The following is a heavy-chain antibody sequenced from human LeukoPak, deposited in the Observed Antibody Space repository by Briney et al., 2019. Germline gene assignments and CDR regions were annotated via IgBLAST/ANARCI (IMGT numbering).Heavy chain of an antibody. J-gene: IGHJ4*02. D-gene: IGHD1-26*01. Sequence: GGSLRLSCAASGFTFRNYWMSWVRQVPGTGLEWVANIKQDGSDRNYVTSVRGRFTISRDNAESSLYLQMNSLRDEDTAVYYCASSGSYRFDYWGQGTLVTVSS. CDR2: IKQDGSDR. V-gene: IGHV3-7*01. CDR3: ASSGSYRFDY. CDR1: GFTFRNYW.